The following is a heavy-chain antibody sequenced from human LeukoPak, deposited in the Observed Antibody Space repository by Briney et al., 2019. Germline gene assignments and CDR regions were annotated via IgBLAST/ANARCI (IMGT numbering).Heavy chain of an antibody. J-gene: IGHJ4*02. V-gene: IGHV4-39*01. CDR2: LYYSGST. Sequence: PETPSLTCTVPGGSLSSSSSYWGWIRQPPGKGLEWIGSLYYSGSTYYNPPLKSRLTISVVTSKNQFSMKLSSVTAADTAVYFCARHTPYDVFTPLDYWGQRTMVTVSS. D-gene: IGHD3-9*01. CDR1: GGSLSSSSSY. CDR3: ARHTPYDVFTPLDY.